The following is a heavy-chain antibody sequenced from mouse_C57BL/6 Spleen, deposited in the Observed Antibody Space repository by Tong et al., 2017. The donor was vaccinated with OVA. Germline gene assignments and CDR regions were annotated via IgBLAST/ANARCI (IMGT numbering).Heavy chain of an antibody. J-gene: IGHJ4*01. CDR1: GFSLTSYG. D-gene: IGHD4-1*01. CDR3: ARHGPHWDGYAMDY. CDR2: IWSDGST. V-gene: IGHV2-6-1*01. Sequence: VQLQESGPGLVAPSQSLSITCTVSGFSLTSYGVHWVRQPPGKGLEWLVVIWSDGSTTYNSALKSRLSISKDNSKSQVFLKMNSLQTDDTAMYYCARHGPHWDGYAMDYWGQGTSVTVSS.